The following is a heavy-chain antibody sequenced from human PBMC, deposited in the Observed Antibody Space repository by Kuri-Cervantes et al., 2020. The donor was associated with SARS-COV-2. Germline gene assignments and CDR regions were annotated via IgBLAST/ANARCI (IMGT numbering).Heavy chain of an antibody. V-gene: IGHV3-23*01. D-gene: IGHD2-2*02. CDR3: ARTYCSGPSCYRLFDY. J-gene: IGHJ4*02. CDR1: GFTFSSYA. Sequence: GESLKISCAASGFTFSSYAMSWVRQAPGKGLEWVSAISGSGGSTYYADSVKGRFTISRDNSKNTLYLQMNSLRAEDTAVYYCARTYCSGPSCYRLFDYWGQGTLVTVSS. CDR2: ISGSGGST.